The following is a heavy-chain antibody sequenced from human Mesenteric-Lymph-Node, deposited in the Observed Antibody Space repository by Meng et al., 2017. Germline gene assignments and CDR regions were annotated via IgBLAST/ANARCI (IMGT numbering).Heavy chain of an antibody. CDR3: AREQAGYSSGWYGENHFAY. J-gene: IGHJ4*02. V-gene: IGHV1-18*01. CDR1: GYTFTSYG. D-gene: IGHD6-19*01. CDR2: ISAYNGNT. Sequence: ASVKVSCKASGYTFTSYGISWVRQAPGQGLEWMGWISAYNGNTNYAQKLQGRVTMTTDTSTSTAYMELRSLRSDDTAVYYCAREQAGYSSGWYGENHFAYWGQGTLVTVSS.